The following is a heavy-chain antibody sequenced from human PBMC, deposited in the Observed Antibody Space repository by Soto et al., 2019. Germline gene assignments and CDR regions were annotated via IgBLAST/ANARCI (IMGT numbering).Heavy chain of an antibody. J-gene: IGHJ4*02. CDR1: GGTFSSYA. CDR3: ASTQPYGSGSYYKDWRFY. V-gene: IGHV1-69*13. Sequence: ASVKVSCKASGGTFSSYAISWVRQAPGQGLEWMGGIIPIFGTANYAQKFQGRVTITADESTSTAYMELSSLRSEDTAVYYCASTQPYGSGSYYKDWRFYWGQGTLVTVSS. D-gene: IGHD3-10*01. CDR2: IIPIFGTA.